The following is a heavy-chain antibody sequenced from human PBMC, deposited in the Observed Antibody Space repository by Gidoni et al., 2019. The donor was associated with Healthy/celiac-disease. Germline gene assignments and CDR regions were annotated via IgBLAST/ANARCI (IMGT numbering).Heavy chain of an antibody. Sequence: EVQLLESGGGLVQPGGSLRLSCAASGFTFSSYAISLVRQAPGKGLECVSAFSGSGGSTYYSDSVKGRFTISRDNSKNTLYLQMNSLRAEDTAVYYCAKDLSGSSAFDIWGQGTMVTVSS. J-gene: IGHJ3*02. CDR1: GFTFSSYA. CDR3: AKDLSGSSAFDI. V-gene: IGHV3-23*01. D-gene: IGHD1-26*01. CDR2: FSGSGGST.